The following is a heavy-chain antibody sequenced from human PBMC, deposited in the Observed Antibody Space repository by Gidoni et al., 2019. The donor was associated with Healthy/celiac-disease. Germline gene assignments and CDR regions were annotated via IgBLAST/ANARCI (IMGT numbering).Heavy chain of an antibody. CDR2: IKQDGSEK. J-gene: IGHJ3*02. Sequence: ELQLVESGGGLVQPGGSLRPSCAASGFTFSSYWRSWVRQAPGKGLEWVANIKQDGSEKYYVDSVKGRFTISRDNAKNSLYLQMNSLRAEDTAVYYCARELDCSSTSCPGGAFDIWGQGTMVTVSS. V-gene: IGHV3-7*01. CDR1: GFTFSSYW. CDR3: ARELDCSSTSCPGGAFDI. D-gene: IGHD2-2*01.